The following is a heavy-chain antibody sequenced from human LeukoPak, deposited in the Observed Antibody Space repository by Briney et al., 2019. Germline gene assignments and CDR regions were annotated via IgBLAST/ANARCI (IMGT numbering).Heavy chain of an antibody. CDR2: MNPNSGNT. V-gene: IGHV1-8*03. J-gene: IGHJ5*02. CDR1: GDTFTSDD. D-gene: IGHD2-2*02. CDR3: ARVQRRCSSTSCYRAAWFDP. Sequence: GASVKVSCKASGDTFTSDDINWVRQAAGQGLEWMGWMNPNSGNTGYAQKFQGRVTITRNTSMSTAYMELSSLRSEDTAVYYCARVQRRCSSTSCYRAAWFDPWGQGTLVTVSS.